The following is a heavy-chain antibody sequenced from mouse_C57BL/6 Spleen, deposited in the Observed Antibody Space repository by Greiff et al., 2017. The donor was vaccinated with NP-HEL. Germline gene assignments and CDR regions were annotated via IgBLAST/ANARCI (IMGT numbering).Heavy chain of an antibody. V-gene: IGHV5-17*01. CDR1: GFTFSDYG. CDR2: ISSGSSTI. Sequence: EVQVVESGGGLVKPGGSLKLSCAASGFTFSDYGMHWVRQAPEKGLEWVAYISSGSSTIYYADTVKGRFTISRDNAKNTLFLQMTSLRSEDTAMYYCARRIITTVVADAMDYWGQGTSVTVSS. D-gene: IGHD1-1*01. CDR3: ARRIITTVVADAMDY. J-gene: IGHJ4*01.